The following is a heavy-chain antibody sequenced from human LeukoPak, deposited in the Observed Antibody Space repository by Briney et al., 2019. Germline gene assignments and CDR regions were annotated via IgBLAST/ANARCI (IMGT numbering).Heavy chain of an antibody. V-gene: IGHV4-59*01. CDR1: GGSISSYY. D-gene: IGHD6-19*01. Sequence: SETLSLTCTVSGGSISSYYWSWIRQPPGKGLEWIGYIYYSGSTNYNPSLKSRVTISVDTSKNQFSLKLSSVTAADTAVYYCAREQQWLANLGYYYYYYMDVWGKGTTVTVSS. CDR3: AREQQWLANLGYYYYYYMDV. CDR2: IYYSGST. J-gene: IGHJ6*03.